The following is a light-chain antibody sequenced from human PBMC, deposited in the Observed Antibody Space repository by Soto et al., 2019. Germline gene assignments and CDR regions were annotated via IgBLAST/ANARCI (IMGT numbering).Light chain of an antibody. V-gene: IGLV2-14*01. CDR1: SSDVGGYNY. Sequence: QSALTQPASVSGSPGQSITISCIGTSSDVGGYNYVSWYQQHPGKAPKLMIYEVSNRPSGVSNRFSGSKSGTTASLTISGLQAEDEADYYCSSYTTSSTVVFGGGTKLTVL. J-gene: IGLJ2*01. CDR3: SSYTTSSTVV. CDR2: EVS.